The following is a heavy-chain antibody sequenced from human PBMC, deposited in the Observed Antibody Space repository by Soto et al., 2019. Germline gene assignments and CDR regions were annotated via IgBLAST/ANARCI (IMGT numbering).Heavy chain of an antibody. V-gene: IGHV1-18*01. D-gene: IGHD6-13*01. CDR3: ARDPPTIASAGREDY. CDR2: ISAYNGNT. J-gene: IGHJ4*02. Sequence: GASVKVSCKASGYTFTSYGISWVRQAPGRGLEWMGWISAYNGNTNYAQKLQGRVTMTTDTSTSTAYMELRSLRSDDTAVYYCARDPPTIASAGREDYWGQGTLVTVSS. CDR1: GYTFTSYG.